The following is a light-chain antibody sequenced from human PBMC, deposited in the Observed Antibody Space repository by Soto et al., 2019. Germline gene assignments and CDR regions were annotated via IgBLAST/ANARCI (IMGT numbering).Light chain of an antibody. CDR2: DVS. J-gene: IGLJ1*01. CDR1: SSDVGGYNY. Sequence: QSVLTQPASVSGSPGQSINISCTGTSSDVGGYNYVSWYQHHPGKAPKLIIYDVSNRPSGVSNPFSGSKSGNTASLTISGLQPEDEADYYCSSYTTSNTRQIVFGIGTKATVL. CDR3: SSYTTSNTRQIV. V-gene: IGLV2-14*03.